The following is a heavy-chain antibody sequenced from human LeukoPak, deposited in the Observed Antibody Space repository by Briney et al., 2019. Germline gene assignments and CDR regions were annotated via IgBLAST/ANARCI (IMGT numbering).Heavy chain of an antibody. J-gene: IGHJ4*02. CDR1: GFTFSSYA. Sequence: GGSLRLSCAASGFTFSSYAMHWVRQAPGKGQEWVAVISYDGSNKYYADSVKGRFTISRDNSKNTLYLQMNSLRAEDTALYYCAKDRAFYYGSGSYPDYWGQGTLVTVSS. V-gene: IGHV3-30-3*01. D-gene: IGHD3-10*01. CDR3: AKDRAFYYGSGSYPDY. CDR2: ISYDGSNK.